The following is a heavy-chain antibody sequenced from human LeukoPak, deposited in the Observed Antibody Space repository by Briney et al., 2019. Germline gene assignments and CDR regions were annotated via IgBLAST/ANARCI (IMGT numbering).Heavy chain of an antibody. V-gene: IGHV3-21*01. D-gene: IGHD2-15*01. CDR2: ISSSSSYI. J-gene: IGHJ5*02. CDR3: ARDRIVVVVAAIREGFDP. Sequence: GSLRLSCAASGFTFSSYSMNWVRQAPGKGLEWVSSISSSSSYIYYADSAKGRFTISRDNAKNSLYLQMNSLRAEDTAVYYCARDRIVVVVAAIREGFDPWGQGTLVTVSS. CDR1: GFTFSSYS.